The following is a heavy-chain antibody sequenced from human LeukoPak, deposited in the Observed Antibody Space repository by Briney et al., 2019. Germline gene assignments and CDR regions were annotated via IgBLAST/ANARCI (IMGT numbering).Heavy chain of an antibody. CDR1: GGSISSYY. CDR2: IYYSGST. CDR3: ARDAGSP. V-gene: IGHV4-59*01. J-gene: IGHJ5*02. D-gene: IGHD3-10*01. Sequence: SETLSLTCTVSGGSISSYYWSWLRQPPGKGLEWLGYIYYSGSTNYNPSLKSRVTISVDTSKNQFSLKLSSVTAADTAVYYCARDAGSPWGQGTLVTVSS.